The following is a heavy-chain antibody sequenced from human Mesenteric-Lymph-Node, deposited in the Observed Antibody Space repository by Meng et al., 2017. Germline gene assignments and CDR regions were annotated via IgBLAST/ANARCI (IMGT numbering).Heavy chain of an antibody. J-gene: IGHJ4*02. V-gene: IGHV1-18*01. CDR2: ISGYSGNT. CDR1: GYTFSNYG. Sequence: QVQLVQTGAEGKKPGASVKAACKATGYTFSNYGISWVRQAPGQGLEWMGWISGYSGNTKYAQKLQGRVTMTTDTSTNTAYMELRSLRSDDTAVYYCTRADIAAAGTGGYWGQGTLVTVSS. D-gene: IGHD6-13*01. CDR3: TRADIAAAGTGGY.